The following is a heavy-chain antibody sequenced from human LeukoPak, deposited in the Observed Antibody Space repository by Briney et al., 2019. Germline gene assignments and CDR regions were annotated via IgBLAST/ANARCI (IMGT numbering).Heavy chain of an antibody. D-gene: IGHD3-10*01. CDR3: AREMVRAYGMDV. Sequence: SETLSLTCAVYGGSFSGYYWSWIRQPPGKGLEWIGEINHSGSTNYNPSLKSRVTISVDTSKNQFSLKLSSVTAADTAVYYCAREMVRAYGMDVWGQGTTVTVSS. CDR1: GGSFSGYY. J-gene: IGHJ6*02. CDR2: INHSGST. V-gene: IGHV4-34*01.